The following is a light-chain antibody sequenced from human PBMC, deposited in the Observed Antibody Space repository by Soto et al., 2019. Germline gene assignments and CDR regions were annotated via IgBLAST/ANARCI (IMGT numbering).Light chain of an antibody. CDR1: QTTSSY. V-gene: IGKV1-39*01. J-gene: IGKJ2*01. CDR3: QQTYSGPYT. CDR2: GAS. Sequence: DIEMTQSPSSLSASVGDRVTITCRASQTTSSYLNWYQQKPGKAPNLLIYGASNLQSGVPSRFSGSGSGTDFTLTISSLQPEDFATYFCQQTYSGPYTFGQGTKLEIK.